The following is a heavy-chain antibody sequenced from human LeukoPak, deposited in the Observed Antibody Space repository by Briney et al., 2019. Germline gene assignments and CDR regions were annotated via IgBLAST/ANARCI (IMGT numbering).Heavy chain of an antibody. D-gene: IGHD3-22*01. V-gene: IGHV1-69*13. Sequence: ASVKVSCKASGGTFSSYAISWVRQAPGQGLEWMGGIIPIFGTANYAQKLQGRVTITADESTSTAYMELSSLRSEDTAVYYCARVASVDSSGYYFYYWGQGTLVTVSS. CDR2: IIPIFGTA. J-gene: IGHJ4*02. CDR1: GGTFSSYA. CDR3: ARVASVDSSGYYFYY.